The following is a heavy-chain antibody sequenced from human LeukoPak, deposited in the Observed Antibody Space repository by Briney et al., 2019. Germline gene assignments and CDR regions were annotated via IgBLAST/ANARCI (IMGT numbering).Heavy chain of an antibody. CDR1: GYTFSGYY. V-gene: IGHV1-2*02. CDR2: INPNSGGT. D-gene: IGHD3-16*01. Sequence: ASVKVSCKASGYTFSGYYMHWVRQAPGQGLEWMGWINPNSGGTNYAQKFQGRVTMTRDTSISTAYMELSRLRSDDTAVYYCARDPRLGGASDYWGQGTLVTVSS. CDR3: ARDPRLGGASDY. J-gene: IGHJ4*02.